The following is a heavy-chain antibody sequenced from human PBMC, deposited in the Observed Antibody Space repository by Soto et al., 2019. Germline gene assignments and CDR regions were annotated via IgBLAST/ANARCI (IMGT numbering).Heavy chain of an antibody. Sequence: ASVKVSCKASGYTFTSYDINWVRQATGQGLEWMGRMNPNSGNTGYAQKFQGRVTMTRNTSISTAYMELSSLRSEDTAVYYCARGGYDFWSGYSRGAFDIWGQGTMVT. CDR2: MNPNSGNT. CDR1: GYTFTSYD. CDR3: ARGGYDFWSGYSRGAFDI. V-gene: IGHV1-8*01. J-gene: IGHJ3*02. D-gene: IGHD3-3*01.